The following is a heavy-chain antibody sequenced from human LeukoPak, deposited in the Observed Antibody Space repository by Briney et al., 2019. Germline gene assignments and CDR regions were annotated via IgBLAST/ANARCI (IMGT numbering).Heavy chain of an antibody. CDR3: ARERQLERLAFGKEGSAFDY. CDR1: GFTFSSYS. D-gene: IGHD1-1*01. V-gene: IGHV3-21*01. CDR2: ISSSSSSI. J-gene: IGHJ4*02. Sequence: GGSLRLSCAASGFTFSSYSMNWVRQAPGKGLEWVSSISSSSSSIYYADSVKSRFTVSRDNAKNSLYLQMNSLRAEDTAVYYCARERQLERLAFGKEGSAFDYWGQGTLVTVSS.